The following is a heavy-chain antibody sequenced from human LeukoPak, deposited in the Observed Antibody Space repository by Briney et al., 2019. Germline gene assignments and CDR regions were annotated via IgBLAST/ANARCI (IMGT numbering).Heavy chain of an antibody. Sequence: PGGSLRLSCAASGFTFRNYAMNWVRQAPGKGLEWVSAISSSGGGTYFADSVKGRFTSSRDNSKNTLYLQMNRLRAEDTAVYYCARDDPFDYWGQGTLVTVSS. CDR3: ARDDPFDY. D-gene: IGHD1-1*01. V-gene: IGHV3-23*01. CDR2: ISSSGGGT. J-gene: IGHJ4*02. CDR1: GFTFRNYA.